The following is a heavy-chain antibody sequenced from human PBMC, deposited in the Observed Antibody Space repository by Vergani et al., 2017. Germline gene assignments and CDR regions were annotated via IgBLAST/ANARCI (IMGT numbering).Heavy chain of an antibody. CDR2: ISGSGGST. V-gene: IGHV3-23*01. CDR3: AKANPRNSGYDYLYYYHAMDV. D-gene: IGHD5-12*01. CDR1: GFTFNHYA. Sequence: EVQLLESGGDLVQPGGSLRLSCAASGFTFNHYAMNWVRQAPGKGLECVSGISGSGGSTYYAGSVKGRFTISRDSSKKTLYLQMNSLSAGDTAVYYCAKANPRNSGYDYLYYYHAMDVWGQGTTVTVSS. J-gene: IGHJ6*02.